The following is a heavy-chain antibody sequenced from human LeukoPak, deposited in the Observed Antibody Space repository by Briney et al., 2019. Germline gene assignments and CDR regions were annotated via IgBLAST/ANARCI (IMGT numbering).Heavy chain of an antibody. CDR3: ARGNGSGSYYYYYYYGMDV. J-gene: IGHJ6*02. Sequence: PSETLSLTCTVSGGSISSYYWSWIRQPPGKGLEWIGYIYYSGSTNYNPSLKSRVTISVDTSKNQFSLKLSPVTAADTAVYYCARGNGSGSYYYYYYYGMDVWGQGTTVTVSS. CDR2: IYYSGST. D-gene: IGHD3-10*01. CDR1: GGSISSYY. V-gene: IGHV4-59*01.